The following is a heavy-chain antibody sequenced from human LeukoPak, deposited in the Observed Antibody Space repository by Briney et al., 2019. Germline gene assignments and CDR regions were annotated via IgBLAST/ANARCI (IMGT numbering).Heavy chain of an antibody. J-gene: IGHJ6*02. CDR2: IIPILGIA. CDR1: GGTFSSYA. Sequence: ASVKVSCKASGGTFSSYAISWVRQAPGQGLEWMGRIIPILGIANYAQKFQGRVTITADKSTSTAYMELSSLRSEDTAVYYCASAQGYCSSTSCYDPYYYYGMDVWGQGTTVTVSS. D-gene: IGHD2-2*01. V-gene: IGHV1-69*04. CDR3: ASAQGYCSSTSCYDPYYYYGMDV.